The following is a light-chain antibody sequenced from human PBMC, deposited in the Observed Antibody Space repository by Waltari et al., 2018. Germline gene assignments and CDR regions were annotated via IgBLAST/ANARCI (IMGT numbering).Light chain of an antibody. CDR2: DAS. J-gene: IGKJ2*01. V-gene: IGKV3-11*01. CDR1: QTVGTY. Sequence: EIVLTQSPATLSLSPGERATLFCRASQTVGTYLAWYQQKPGQPPRLLIFDASSRSTGIPAKLRGSGSGTDFTLTVSNLEPEDFAVYFCQQRSSWPYTFGQGTRLEI. CDR3: QQRSSWPYT.